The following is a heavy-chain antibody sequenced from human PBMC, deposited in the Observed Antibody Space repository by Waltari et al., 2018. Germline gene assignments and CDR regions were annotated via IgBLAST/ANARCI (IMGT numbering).Heavy chain of an antibody. CDR3: ARGGDGTDCYPTVYFDY. Sequence: QVQLQESGPGLVRPSETLSLTCTVSTGSISSRRYFWAWLRQPPGKGLEWIGSIYYSGSTDYKPSLESRVTISVDMSNDQFSLKLNSVTAADTAVYYCARGGDGTDCYPTVYFDYWGQGLLVTVSS. J-gene: IGHJ4*02. V-gene: IGHV4-39*07. CDR1: TGSISSRRYF. D-gene: IGHD2-21*01. CDR2: IYYSGST.